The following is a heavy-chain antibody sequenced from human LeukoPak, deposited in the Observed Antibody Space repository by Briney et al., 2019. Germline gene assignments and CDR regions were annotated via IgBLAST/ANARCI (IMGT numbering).Heavy chain of an antibody. CDR3: ARSSHYGDYVRPFDY. J-gene: IGHJ4*02. V-gene: IGHV4-59*08. CDR1: GGSISSYY. D-gene: IGHD4-17*01. CDR2: IYYSGST. Sequence: SETLSLTCTVSGGSISSYYWSWIRQPPGKGLEWIGYIYYSGSTNYNPSLKSRVTISVDTSKNQFSLKLSSVTAADTAVYYCARSSHYGDYVRPFDYWGQGTLVTVSS.